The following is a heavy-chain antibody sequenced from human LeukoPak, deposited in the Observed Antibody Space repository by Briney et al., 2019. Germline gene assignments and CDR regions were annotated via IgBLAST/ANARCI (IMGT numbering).Heavy chain of an antibody. CDR2: IYTSGST. CDR1: GGSISSGSYY. CDR3: ARENILTGCFDY. D-gene: IGHD3-9*01. Sequence: SQTLSLTCTVSGGSISSGSYYWSWIRQPAGKGLEWIGRIYTSGSTNHNPSLKSRVTISVDTSKNQFSLKLSSVTAADTAVYYCARENILTGCFDYWGQGTLVTVSS. J-gene: IGHJ4*02. V-gene: IGHV4-61*02.